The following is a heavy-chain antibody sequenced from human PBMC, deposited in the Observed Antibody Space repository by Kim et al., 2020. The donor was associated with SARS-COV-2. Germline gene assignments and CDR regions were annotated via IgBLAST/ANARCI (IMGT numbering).Heavy chain of an antibody. CDR2: IWYDGSNK. J-gene: IGHJ4*02. CDR3: ARERHDTSGYHI. Sequence: GGSLRLSCAASGFTFSSYGMHWVRQAPGKGPEWVALIWYDGSNKYYADSVKGRFTISRDNSKNTLYLQMNSLRAEDTAVYYCARERHDTSGYHIWGQGTLVTVSS. CDR1: GFTFSSYG. V-gene: IGHV3-33*08. D-gene: IGHD3-22*01.